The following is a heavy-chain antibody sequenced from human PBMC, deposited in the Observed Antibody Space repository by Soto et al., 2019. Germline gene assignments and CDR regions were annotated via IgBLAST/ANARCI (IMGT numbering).Heavy chain of an antibody. CDR2: FNPKSGVR. Sequence: QVQLVQSGPEVKKPGASVKVSCQASGYTFSDYYIHWVRQAPGQGLEWMGWFNPKSGVRSSPQKFKEWVTMTRDTSISTAYMELTRLTSDDTAVYFCARARESRGYDYVFYLDNWGQGTLVTVSS. V-gene: IGHV1-2*04. CDR1: GYTFSDYY. J-gene: IGHJ4*02. D-gene: IGHD3-22*01. CDR3: ARARESRGYDYVFYLDN.